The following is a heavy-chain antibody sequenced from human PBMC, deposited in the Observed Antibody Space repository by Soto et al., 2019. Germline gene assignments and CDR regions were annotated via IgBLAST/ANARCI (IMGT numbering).Heavy chain of an antibody. D-gene: IGHD3-10*01. Sequence: GGSLRLSCAASGFTFSSYGMHWVRQAPGKGLEWVSVIYSGGSTYYADSVKGRFTISRDNSKNTLYLQMNSLRAEDTAVYYCARDRGSYGMDVWGQGTTVTVSS. V-gene: IGHV3-53*01. CDR3: ARDRGSYGMDV. CDR2: IYSGGST. CDR1: GFTFSSYG. J-gene: IGHJ6*02.